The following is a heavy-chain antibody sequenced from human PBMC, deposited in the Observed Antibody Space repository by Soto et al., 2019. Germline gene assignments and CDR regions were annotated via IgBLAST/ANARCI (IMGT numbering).Heavy chain of an antibody. CDR3: ARLTSGYDYFDY. V-gene: IGHV3-9*01. CDR1: GFTFDDYA. D-gene: IGHD5-12*01. Sequence: EVQLVESGGGLVQPGRSLRLSCAASGFTFDDYAMHWVRQAPGKGLEWVSGISWNSGSIGYADSVKGRFTISRDNAKNSLYLQMNSLRAEDTALYYCARLTSGYDYFDYWGQGTLVTVSS. J-gene: IGHJ4*02. CDR2: ISWNSGSI.